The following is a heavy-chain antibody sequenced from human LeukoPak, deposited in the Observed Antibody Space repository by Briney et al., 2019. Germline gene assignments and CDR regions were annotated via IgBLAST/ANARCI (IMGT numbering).Heavy chain of an antibody. CDR3: ARAPSEIGGYYPEYFRH. V-gene: IGHV3-74*01. CDR2: IKSDGST. D-gene: IGHD3-22*01. J-gene: IGHJ1*01. Sequence: GGSLRLSCAASGFTFSTYWMYWVRQAPGKGLVWVSRIKSDGSTNYADSAKGRFTISRDNAKNTVSLQMNSLRPEDTGVYYCARAPSEIGGYYPEYFRHWGQGTLVTVSS. CDR1: GFTFSTYW.